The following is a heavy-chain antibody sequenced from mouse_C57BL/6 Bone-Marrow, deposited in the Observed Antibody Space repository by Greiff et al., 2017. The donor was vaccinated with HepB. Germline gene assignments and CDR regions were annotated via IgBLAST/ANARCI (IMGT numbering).Heavy chain of an antibody. V-gene: IGHV5-15*01. CDR2: ISNLAYSI. J-gene: IGHJ4*01. D-gene: IGHD1-1*01. CDR3: ARRAYYYYGIMDY. CDR1: GFTFSDYG. Sequence: EVNVVESGGGLVQPGGSLKLSCAASGFTFSDYGMAWVRQAPRKGPEWVAFISNLAYSIYYADTVTGRFTISRENAKNTLYLEMSSLRSEDTAMYYCARRAYYYYGIMDYWGQGTSVTVSS.